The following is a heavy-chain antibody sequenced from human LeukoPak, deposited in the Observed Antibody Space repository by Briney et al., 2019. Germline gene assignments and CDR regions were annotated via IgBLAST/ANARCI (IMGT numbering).Heavy chain of an antibody. CDR1: GFTVTTNY. V-gene: IGHV3-66*02. CDR3: ARADSSSIFDY. CDR2: ITSGGDT. Sequence: PGGSLRLSCAASGFTVTTNYMHWVRQAPGKGLEWVSVITSGGDTHSADSVKGRFTISRDNSKNTLYLQMNRLRAEDTAVYYCARADSSSIFDYWGQGTLVTVSS. D-gene: IGHD6-6*01. J-gene: IGHJ4*02.